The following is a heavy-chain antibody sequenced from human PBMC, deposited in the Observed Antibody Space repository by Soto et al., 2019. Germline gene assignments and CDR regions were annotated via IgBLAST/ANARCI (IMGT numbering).Heavy chain of an antibody. CDR2: IKQDGSEK. CDR1: GFTFSSDW. V-gene: IGHV3-7*01. Sequence: EVQLVESGGGLVQPGGSLRLSCAGSGFTFSSDWMSWVRQAPGKGLEWVANIKQDGSEKYYVDSVKGRFTISRDNAKNSLYLQMNSLRAEDTAVYYCSRDRWLGWYFDLWGRGTLVTVSS. D-gene: IGHD6-19*01. J-gene: IGHJ2*01. CDR3: SRDRWLGWYFDL.